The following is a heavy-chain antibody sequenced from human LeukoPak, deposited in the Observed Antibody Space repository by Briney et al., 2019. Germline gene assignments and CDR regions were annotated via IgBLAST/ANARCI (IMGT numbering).Heavy chain of an antibody. CDR2: IYYRGST. J-gene: IGHJ3*02. Sequence: KPSETLSLTCTGSGGSISSISYYWGWIRQPPGKGLEWIGSIYYRGSTYYNPSLKSPVTISVDTSKNQFSLKLSSVTAADTAVYYCAVVVPAAHRSGVGAFDIWGQGTMVTVSS. V-gene: IGHV4-39*01. CDR3: AVVVPAAHRSGVGAFDI. D-gene: IGHD2-2*01. CDR1: GGSISSISYY.